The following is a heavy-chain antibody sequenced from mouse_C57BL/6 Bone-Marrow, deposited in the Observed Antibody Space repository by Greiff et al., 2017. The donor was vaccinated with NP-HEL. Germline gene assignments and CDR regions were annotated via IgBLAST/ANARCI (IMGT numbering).Heavy chain of an antibody. CDR2: IDPSDSYT. CDR3: ALYSNYDY. J-gene: IGHJ2*01. D-gene: IGHD2-5*01. V-gene: IGHV1-59*01. CDR1: GYTFTSYW. Sequence: QVQLQQSGAELVRPGTSVKLSCKASGYTFTSYWMHWVKQRPGQGLEWIGVIDPSDSYTNYNQKFKGKATLTVDTSSSTAYMQLSSLTSEDSAVYYCALYSNYDYWGQGTTLTVSS.